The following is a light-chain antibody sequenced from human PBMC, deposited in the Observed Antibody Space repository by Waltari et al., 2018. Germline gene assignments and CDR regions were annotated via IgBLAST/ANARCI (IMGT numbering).Light chain of an antibody. CDR2: DVS. J-gene: IGLJ2*01. Sequence: QSALTQPASVSVSPGQSITHSCTGTSSHVGGYESVSWYQVHPRQAPKVIIYDVSDRPSGISERFSGSKSGNTASLTISGLQAEDEADYYCSSQSSDNVVLFGGGTKLTVL. V-gene: IGLV2-14*03. CDR3: SSQSSDNVVL. CDR1: SSHVGGYES.